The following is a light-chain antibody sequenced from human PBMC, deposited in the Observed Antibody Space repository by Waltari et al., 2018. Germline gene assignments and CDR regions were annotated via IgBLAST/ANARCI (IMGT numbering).Light chain of an antibody. CDR3: SSYTSISTSVV. J-gene: IGLJ2*01. CDR1: SSDVGGYDF. CDR2: DVY. V-gene: IGLV2-14*03. Sequence: GQSITISCTGTSSDVGGYDFVSWYQQYPGKAPQLIIYDVYYRPSGVSQRFSASKSGDTASLTISGLQTDDEADYYCSSYTSISTSVVFGGGTKLTVL.